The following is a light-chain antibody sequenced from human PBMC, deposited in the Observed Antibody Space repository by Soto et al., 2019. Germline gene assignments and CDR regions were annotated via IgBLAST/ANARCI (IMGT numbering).Light chain of an antibody. V-gene: IGLV3-9*01. J-gene: IGLJ3*02. CDR1: NIGSKN. CDR2: RDS. CDR3: QVWDSSTYWV. Sequence: SSELTQPLSVSVALGQTARITCGGNNIGSKNVHWYQQKPGQAPVLVIYRDSNRPSGIPERFSGSNSGNTATLTISRAQAGDEADDYCQVWDSSTYWVFGGGTKLTVL.